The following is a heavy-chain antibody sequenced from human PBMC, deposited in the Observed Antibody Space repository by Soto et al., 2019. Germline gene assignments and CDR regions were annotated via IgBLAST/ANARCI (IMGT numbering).Heavy chain of an antibody. J-gene: IGHJ4*02. Sequence: QVQLVESGGGVVQPGRSLRLSCAASGFTFSSYGMHWVRQAPGKGLEWVAVVSYDGSNKYYADSVKGRFTISRDNPKNALYLQMNSLRAEDTAVYYCAKDGNGSFDFWGQGTLVTVSS. CDR1: GFTFSSYG. CDR3: AKDGNGSFDF. D-gene: IGHD1-1*01. CDR2: VSYDGSNK. V-gene: IGHV3-30*18.